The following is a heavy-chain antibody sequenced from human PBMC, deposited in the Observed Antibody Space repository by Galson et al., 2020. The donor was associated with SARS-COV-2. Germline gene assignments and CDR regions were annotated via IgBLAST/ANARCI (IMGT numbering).Heavy chain of an antibody. J-gene: IGHJ4*02. D-gene: IGHD2-15*01. CDR3: ARDRSDCSGGSCYYFDY. CDR1: GYTFTSYY. CDR2: INPSGGST. Sequence: ASVKVSCKASGYTFTSYYMHWVRQAPGQGLEWMGIINPSGGSTSYAQKFQGRVTMTRDTSTSTVYMELSSLRSEDTAVYYCARDRSDCSGGSCYYFDYWGQGTLVTVAS. V-gene: IGHV1-46*01.